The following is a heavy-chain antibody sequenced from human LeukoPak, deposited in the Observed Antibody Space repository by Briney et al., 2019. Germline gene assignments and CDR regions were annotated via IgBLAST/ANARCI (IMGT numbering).Heavy chain of an antibody. J-gene: IGHJ6*03. Sequence: GGSLRLSCAASGFTFDDYGMSWVRQAPGKGLEWVSGINWNGGSTGYADSVKGRFTISRDNAKNSLYLQMNSLRAEDTAVYYCARDLRGRITIFGVVIKRTLNYMDVWGKGTTVTVSS. CDR2: INWNGGST. V-gene: IGHV3-20*04. CDR3: ARDLRGRITIFGVVIKRTLNYMDV. CDR1: GFTFDDYG. D-gene: IGHD3-3*01.